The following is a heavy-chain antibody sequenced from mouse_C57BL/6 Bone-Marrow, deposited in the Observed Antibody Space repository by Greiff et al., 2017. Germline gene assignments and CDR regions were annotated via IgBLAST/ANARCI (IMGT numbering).Heavy chain of an antibody. D-gene: IGHD2-4*01. Sequence: EVHLVESGGGLVQPKGSLKLSCAASGFSFNTYAMNWVRQAPGKGLEWVARIRSKSNNYAKYYADSVKDRFTISRDDSESMLYLQMNNLKTEDTAMYYCVRQDYDGSLDLAMDYWGQGTSVTVSS. CDR3: VRQDYDGSLDLAMDY. CDR2: IRSKSNNYAK. CDR1: GFSFNTYA. V-gene: IGHV10-1*01. J-gene: IGHJ4*01.